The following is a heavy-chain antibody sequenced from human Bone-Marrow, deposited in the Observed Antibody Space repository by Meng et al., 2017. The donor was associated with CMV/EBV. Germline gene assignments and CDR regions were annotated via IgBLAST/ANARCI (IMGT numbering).Heavy chain of an antibody. V-gene: IGHV3-38-3*01. CDR2: ISGDTT. CDR3: AKGFDARRYYYGMDV. D-gene: IGHD6-6*01. CDR1: GFTVSSSE. Sequence: GESLKISCAASGFTVSSSEMRWVRQAPGKGLEWVSFISGDTTSCADSRKGRFTISRDNSKNRLHLQMNSLRHEDTAVYYCAKGFDARRYYYGMDVWGQGTTVTVSS. J-gene: IGHJ6*02.